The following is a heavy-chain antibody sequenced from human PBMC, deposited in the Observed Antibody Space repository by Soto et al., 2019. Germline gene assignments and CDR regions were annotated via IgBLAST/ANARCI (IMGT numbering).Heavy chain of an antibody. D-gene: IGHD1-26*01. CDR2: ISGDTHNA. Sequence: RASVKVSCKASGYTFENYAISWYRQAPGQGLEWMGWISGDTHNAIYAQKFQGRVSMTRDRSTDTAYMELSSLRSEDTAVYYCATVFVRVGYFDYWGQGTLVTVSS. CDR3: ATVFVRVGYFDY. V-gene: IGHV1-18*01. J-gene: IGHJ4*02. CDR1: GYTFENYA.